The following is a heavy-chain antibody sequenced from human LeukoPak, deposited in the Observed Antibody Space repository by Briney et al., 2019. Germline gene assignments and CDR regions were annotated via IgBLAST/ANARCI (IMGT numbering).Heavy chain of an antibody. D-gene: IGHD3-10*01. CDR1: GGSISSGGYS. CDR3: ARDSGSGSYYNSWPYYYGMDV. CDR2: IYHSGST. Sequence: SETLSLTCAVSGGSISSGGYSWSWIRQPPGKGLEWIGYIYHSGSTYYNPSLKSRVTISVDTSKNQFSLKLSSVTAADTAVYYCARDSGSGSYYNSWPYYYGMDVWGQGTTVTVSS. V-gene: IGHV4-30-2*01. J-gene: IGHJ6*02.